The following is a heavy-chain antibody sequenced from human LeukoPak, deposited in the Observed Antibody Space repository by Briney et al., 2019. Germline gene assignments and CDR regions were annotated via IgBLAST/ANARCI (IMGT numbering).Heavy chain of an antibody. V-gene: IGHV3-21*01. Sequence: GGSLRLSCAASGFTFSSYSMNWVRQAPGKGLEWVSSISSSSSYIYYADSVKGRFTISRDNAKNSLYLQMNSLRAEDTAVYYRAREVGPALHYYYGMDVWGQGTTVTVSS. CDR2: ISSSSSYI. CDR1: GFTFSSYS. J-gene: IGHJ6*02. D-gene: IGHD2-2*01. CDR3: AREVGPALHYYYGMDV.